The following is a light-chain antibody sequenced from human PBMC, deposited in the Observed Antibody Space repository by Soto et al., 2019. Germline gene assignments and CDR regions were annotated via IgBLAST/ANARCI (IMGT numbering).Light chain of an antibody. CDR2: AAS. J-gene: IGKJ2*01. CDR1: QGISSY. V-gene: IGKV1-8*01. CDR3: QQYYSYPRT. Sequence: AIRMTQSPSSFSASTGDRVTSTCRASQGISSYLAWYQQKPGKAPKLLIYAASTLQSGVPSRFSGSGSGTDFTLTISCLQSEDFATYYCQQYYSYPRTFGQGTKVDSK.